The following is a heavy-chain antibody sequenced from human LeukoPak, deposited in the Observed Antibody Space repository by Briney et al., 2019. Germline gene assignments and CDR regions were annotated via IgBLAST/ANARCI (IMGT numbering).Heavy chain of an antibody. J-gene: IGHJ5*02. CDR1: GYTFTSYY. CDR2: INPSGGST. Sequence: ASVKVSCKASGYTFTSYYMHWVRQAPGQGLEWMGIINPSGGSTSYAQKFQGRVTMTRDTSTSTVYMELGSLRSEDTAVYYCASSWDSSGYDALLLDPWGQGTLVTVSS. V-gene: IGHV1-46*01. D-gene: IGHD3-22*01. CDR3: ASSWDSSGYDALLLDP.